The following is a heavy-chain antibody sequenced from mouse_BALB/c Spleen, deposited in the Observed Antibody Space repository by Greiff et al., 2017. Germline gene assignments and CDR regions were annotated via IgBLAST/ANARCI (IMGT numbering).Heavy chain of an antibody. V-gene: IGHV2-9*02. CDR2: IWAGGST. J-gene: IGHJ4*01. CDR1: GFSLTSYG. D-gene: IGHD2-3*01. CDR3: ARVDDGYYGGYYAMDY. Sequence: VKLVESGPGLVAPSQSLSITCTVSGFSLTSYGVHWVRQPPGKGLEWLGVIWAGGSTNYNSALMSRLSISKDNSKSQVFLKMNSLQTDDTAMYYCARVDDGYYGGYYAMDYWGQGTSVTVSS.